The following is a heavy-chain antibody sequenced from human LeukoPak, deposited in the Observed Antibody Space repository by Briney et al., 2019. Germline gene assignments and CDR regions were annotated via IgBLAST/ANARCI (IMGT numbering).Heavy chain of an antibody. CDR2: IKGSGDST. D-gene: IGHD2-2*02. CDR3: AKGEVAPAAIYGMDV. J-gene: IGHJ6*02. CDR1: GFTFSSYA. Sequence: GGSLRLSCAASGFTFSSYAMNWVRQAPGKGPEWVSLIKGSGDSTYYADSVRGRFTISRDNSKNTLYLQMNSLRGEDTAVYYCAKGEVAPAAIYGMDVWGQGTTVTVS. V-gene: IGHV3-23*01.